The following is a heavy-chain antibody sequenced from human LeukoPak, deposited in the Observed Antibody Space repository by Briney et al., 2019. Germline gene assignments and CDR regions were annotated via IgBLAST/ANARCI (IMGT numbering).Heavy chain of an antibody. V-gene: IGHV3-30*03. CDR1: GFTFSSYG. J-gene: IGHJ4*02. D-gene: IGHD3-22*01. Sequence: TGGSLRLSCAASGFTFSSYGMHWVRQAPGKGLEWVAVISYDGSNKYYADSVKGRFTISRDNSKNTLYLQMNSLRAEDTAVYYCARTLDSSGYLFDYWGQGTLVTVSS. CDR2: ISYDGSNK. CDR3: ARTLDSSGYLFDY.